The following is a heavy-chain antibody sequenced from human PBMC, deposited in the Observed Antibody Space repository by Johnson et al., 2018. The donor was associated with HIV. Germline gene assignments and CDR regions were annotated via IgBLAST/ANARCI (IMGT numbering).Heavy chain of an antibody. CDR3: ARDLIGWELRGAFDI. CDR1: GFTFSSYG. V-gene: IGHV3-20*04. J-gene: IGHJ3*02. CDR2: INWSGDST. Sequence: MLLVESGGGVVQPGRSLRLSCAASGFTFSSYGMHWVRQAPGKGLEWVSGINWSGDSTGFADSVKGRFTISRDNAKNSLYLQMNSLRAEDTALYYCARDLIGWELRGAFDIWGQGTMVTVSS. D-gene: IGHD1-26*01.